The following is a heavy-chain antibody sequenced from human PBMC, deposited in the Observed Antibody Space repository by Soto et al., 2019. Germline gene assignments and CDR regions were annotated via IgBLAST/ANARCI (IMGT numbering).Heavy chain of an antibody. CDR1: GFTFTSSA. J-gene: IGHJ3*02. CDR3: AAGYGGPHAFDI. Sequence: GASVKVSCKASGFTFTSSAVQWVRRARGQRLEWIGWIVVGSGNTNYAQKFQERVTITRDMSTSTAYMELSSLRSEDTAVYYCAAGYGGPHAFDIWGQGTMVTVSS. CDR2: IVVGSGNT. V-gene: IGHV1-58*01. D-gene: IGHD4-17*01.